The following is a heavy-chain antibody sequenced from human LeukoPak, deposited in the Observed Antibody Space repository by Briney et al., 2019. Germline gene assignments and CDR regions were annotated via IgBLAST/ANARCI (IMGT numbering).Heavy chain of an antibody. CDR3: ARPVHP. J-gene: IGHJ5*02. V-gene: IGHV3-30*04. Sequence: GRSLRLSCAVSGLTFSSYAMHWVREATGGGLEWVAVISYDGSNIYYADSVKGRFTISRDNSKNTLYLQMNSLWAEDTAVYYCARPVHPWGQGALVTVSS. CDR2: ISYDGSNI. CDR1: GLTFSSYA.